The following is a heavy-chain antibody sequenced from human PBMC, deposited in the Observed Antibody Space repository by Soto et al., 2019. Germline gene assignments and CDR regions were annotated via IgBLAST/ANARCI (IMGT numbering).Heavy chain of an antibody. V-gene: IGHV1-8*01. D-gene: IGHD5-12*01. CDR2: VSPENKNA. Sequence: VASVKVSCKTSGYTFTEYDINWVRQAPGQGPEYMGWVSPENKNAGYAPQFRGRVSMTTDTTISTAYLEVTNLTYEDTAVYYCARGGYSGYDFDYWGQGTLVTVSS. CDR1: GYTFTEYD. CDR3: ARGGYSGYDFDY. J-gene: IGHJ4*02.